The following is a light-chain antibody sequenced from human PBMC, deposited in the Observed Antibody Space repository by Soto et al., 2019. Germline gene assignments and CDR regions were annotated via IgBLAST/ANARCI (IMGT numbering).Light chain of an antibody. V-gene: IGKV1-9*01. CDR1: QGISSY. J-gene: IGKJ4*01. Sequence: DIQLTQSPSFLSASVGDRVTITCRARQGISSYLAWYQQKPAKDPKLLIYAASTLQSGVPSRFSGSGCARDFTLTMSSLQPDDFEAYYWQELNSYPLTVGGANVVESK. CDR3: QELNSYPLT. CDR2: AAS.